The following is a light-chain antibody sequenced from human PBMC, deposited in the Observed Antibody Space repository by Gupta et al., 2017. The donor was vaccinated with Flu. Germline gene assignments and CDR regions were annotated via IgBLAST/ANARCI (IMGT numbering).Light chain of an antibody. V-gene: IGLV1-51*01. CDR2: DNN. CDR3: GTWDNSLSAWV. J-gene: IGLJ3*02. Sequence: QSVLTQPPSVSAAPRQQVTISCSGSSSNMGNNYVSWYQQLPGTAPQLLIYDNNTRPSGIPDRVSGSKSGTSATLGITGLQTGDEADYYCGTWDNSLSAWVFGGGTKLTVL. CDR1: SSNMGNNY.